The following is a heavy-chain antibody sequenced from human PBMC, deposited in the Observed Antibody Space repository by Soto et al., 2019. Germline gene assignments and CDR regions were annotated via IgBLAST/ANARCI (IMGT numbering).Heavy chain of an antibody. V-gene: IGHV3-30-3*01. J-gene: IGHJ4*02. CDR1: GFSFSSYA. CDR3: VRVHHYYDSSGYFLNYFDH. CDR2: ISYDGSNE. Sequence: LRLSCAASGFSFSSYAMHWVRQAPGKGLEWVTLISYDGSNEYYADSVKGRFTISRDNSKDMLYLQMNSLRPEDTAVYYCVRVHHYYDSSGYFLNYFDHWGQGTLVTVSS. D-gene: IGHD3-22*01.